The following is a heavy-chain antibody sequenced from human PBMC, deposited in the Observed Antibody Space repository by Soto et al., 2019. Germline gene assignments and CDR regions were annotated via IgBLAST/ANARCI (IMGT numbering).Heavy chain of an antibody. CDR1: GFTFSSFA. CDR2: VSFDGNRQ. D-gene: IGHD2-2*01. J-gene: IGHJ4*02. Sequence: QVQLVESGGGVVQPGKSLTLSCAASGFTFSSFAMHWVRQPPGKGLEWVAVVSFDGNRQHFSNSVKGRFTSSRDNSKNTVSLHMNSLRDDDSALYYCARRHREVPALIGDYFDYWGQGTLVTVSS. CDR3: ARRHREVPALIGDYFDY. V-gene: IGHV3-30*04.